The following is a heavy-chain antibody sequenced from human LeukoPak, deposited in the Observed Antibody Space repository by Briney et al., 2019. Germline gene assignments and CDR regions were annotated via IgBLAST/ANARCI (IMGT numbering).Heavy chain of an antibody. Sequence: GGSLRLSCAASGFTFSTYGMHWVRQAPGKGLEWVAVISFDGSNKYYADSVKGRFTISRDNSKNTLYLQMNSLRAEDTAVYYCAKDFYSYGYGDFDYWGQGTLVTVSS. V-gene: IGHV3-30*18. CDR3: AKDFYSYGYGDFDY. J-gene: IGHJ4*02. CDR2: ISFDGSNK. D-gene: IGHD5-18*01. CDR1: GFTFSTYG.